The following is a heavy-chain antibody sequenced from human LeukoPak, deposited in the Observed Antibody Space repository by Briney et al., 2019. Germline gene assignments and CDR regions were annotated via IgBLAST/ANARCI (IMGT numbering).Heavy chain of an antibody. CDR2: INPNSGGT. Sequence: ASVKVSCKVSGYTLTELSMHWVRQAPGQGLEWMGWINPNSGGTNYAQKFQGRVTMTRDTSISTAYMELSRLRSDDTAVYYCARGQRGRITIFGVVPFHYSFDIWGQGTMVTVSS. CDR1: GYTLTELS. J-gene: IGHJ3*02. D-gene: IGHD3-3*01. CDR3: ARGQRGRITIFGVVPFHYSFDI. V-gene: IGHV1-2*02.